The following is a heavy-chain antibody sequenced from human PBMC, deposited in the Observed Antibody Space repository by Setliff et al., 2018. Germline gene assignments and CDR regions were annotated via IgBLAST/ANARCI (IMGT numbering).Heavy chain of an antibody. J-gene: IGHJ3*02. V-gene: IGHV4-38-2*01. CDR1: GYSITNGYY. D-gene: IGHD2-2*01. CDR3: ARGRMRGSCSGPSCTYDPFDI. CDR2: INHGGDT. Sequence: SETLSLTCVVSGYSITNGYYWGWIRQPPGKGLEWIGSINHGGDTSYNPSLQSRVAISVDTSKNQFSLILRSVTAADTAVYYCARGRMRGSCSGPSCTYDPFDIWGKGTQVTVSS.